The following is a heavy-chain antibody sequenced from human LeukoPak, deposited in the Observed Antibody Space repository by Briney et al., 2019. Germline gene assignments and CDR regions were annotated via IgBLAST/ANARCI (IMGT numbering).Heavy chain of an antibody. CDR3: VKDRTGTYTLDY. D-gene: IGHD3-10*01. Sequence: GGSLRLSCAASGFIFSSYAMSWVRQAPGKGLEWVAFISDDGSRQHYADSVKGRFTTSRDNSKNTLNLQMNSLRAEDTAVYYCVKDRTGTYTLDYWGQGTLVTVSS. J-gene: IGHJ4*02. CDR1: GFIFSSYA. V-gene: IGHV3-30-3*01. CDR2: ISDDGSRQ.